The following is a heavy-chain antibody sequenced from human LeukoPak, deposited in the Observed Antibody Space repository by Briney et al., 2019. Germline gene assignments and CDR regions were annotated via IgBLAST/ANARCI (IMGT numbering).Heavy chain of an antibody. Sequence: ASVKVSCKASGYTVTSYYLHWVRQAPGQGLEWMGTINLSGDRTSYAQKIQGRVTMTRDTSTSTVYMELSSLTSEDTAVYYCARDIGSGYYNFDYWGQGTLVTVSS. J-gene: IGHJ4*02. CDR1: GYTVTSYY. V-gene: IGHV1-46*01. D-gene: IGHD5-12*01. CDR3: ARDIGSGYYNFDY. CDR2: INLSGDRT.